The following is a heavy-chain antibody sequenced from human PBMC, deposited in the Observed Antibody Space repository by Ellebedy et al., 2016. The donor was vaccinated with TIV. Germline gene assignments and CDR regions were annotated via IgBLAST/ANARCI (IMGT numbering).Heavy chain of an antibody. V-gene: IGHV3-7*01. CDR2: IKQDGSEK. J-gene: IGHJ5*02. Sequence: GESLKISCAASGFTFSSDWMGWVRQAPGKGLEWVANIKQDGSEKYYLDSVKGRFTISRDNAKNSLYLQMNSLRAEDTAMYYCAGIADVRFDPWGQGTLVSVSS. CDR1: GFTFSSDW. CDR3: AGIADVRFDP. D-gene: IGHD3-10*02.